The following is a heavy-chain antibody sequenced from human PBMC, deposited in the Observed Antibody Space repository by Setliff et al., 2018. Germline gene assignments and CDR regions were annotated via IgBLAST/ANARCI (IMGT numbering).Heavy chain of an antibody. J-gene: IGHJ4*02. Sequence: GGSLRLSCAASGFTFSGSAVYWVRQASGRGLEWVGRIRSKADSYSTAYAASVKARFTISRDDSKNTAYLQVNSLKTEDTAVYYCAITMTTGVDFFDYWGQGTLVTVSS. V-gene: IGHV3-73*01. CDR2: IRSKADSYST. D-gene: IGHD3-3*01. CDR1: GFTFSGSA. CDR3: AITMTTGVDFFDY.